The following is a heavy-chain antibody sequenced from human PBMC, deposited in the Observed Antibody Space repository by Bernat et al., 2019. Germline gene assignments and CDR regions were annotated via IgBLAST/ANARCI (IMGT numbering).Heavy chain of an antibody. D-gene: IGHD6-25*01. CDR3: AGRGVDWYFDL. V-gene: IGHV3-23*01. CDR2: ISASGGTT. CDR1: GFTFDSYG. J-gene: IGHJ2*01. Sequence: EVQLLESGGGLVQPGGSLRLSCAASGFTFDSYGMSWVRQAPGKGPEWVSGISASGGTTYYADSVKGRFTVSRDNAKNSLYLQMNSLRAEDTAVYHCAGRGVDWYFDLWGRGTLVTVSS.